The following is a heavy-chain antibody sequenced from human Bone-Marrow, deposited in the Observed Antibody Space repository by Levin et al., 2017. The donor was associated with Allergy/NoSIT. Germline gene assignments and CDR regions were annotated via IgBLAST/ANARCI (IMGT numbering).Heavy chain of an antibody. CDR3: TRDPGWTKSNVVVVATTPNGNFDY. CDR2: IRSKAYGGTT. V-gene: IGHV3-49*03. CDR1: GFTFGDYA. Sequence: GESLKISCTASGFTFGDYAMSWFRQAPGKGLEWVGFIRSKAYGGTTEYAASVKGRFTISRDDSKSIAYLQMNSLKTEDTAVYYCTRDPGWTKSNVVVVATTPNGNFDYWGQGTLVTVSS. D-gene: IGHD2-15*01. J-gene: IGHJ4*02.